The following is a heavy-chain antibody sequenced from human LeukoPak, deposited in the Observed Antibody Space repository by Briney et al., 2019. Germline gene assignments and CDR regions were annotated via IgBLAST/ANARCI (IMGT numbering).Heavy chain of an antibody. J-gene: IGHJ4*02. Sequence: PSETLSLTCTVSGGSISSYYWSWIRQPPGKGLEWIGYIYYSGSTNYNPSLKSRVTISVDTSKNQFSLKLSSMTAADTAVYYCARGRYDSSGYYVDYWGQGTLVTVSS. CDR1: GGSISSYY. CDR2: IYYSGST. V-gene: IGHV4-59*01. CDR3: ARGRYDSSGYYVDY. D-gene: IGHD3-22*01.